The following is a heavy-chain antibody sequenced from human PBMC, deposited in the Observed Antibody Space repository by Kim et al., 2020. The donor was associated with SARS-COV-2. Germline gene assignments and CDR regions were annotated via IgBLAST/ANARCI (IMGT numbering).Heavy chain of an antibody. D-gene: IGHD3-16*02. J-gene: IGHJ5*01. CDR2: ISFSGTT. V-gene: IGHV4-4*07. CDR3: ARDRGYTTGWHPMHNRFDS. CDR1: NVSISDYY. Sequence: SETLSLTCIVSNVSISDYYWSWIRQSAGKGLDWIGRISFSGTTNYNPSFKNRVTMSIDTSKNQISLRLSSVTVADTAIYYCARDRGYTTGWHPMHNRFDSWGQGTLVTVSS.